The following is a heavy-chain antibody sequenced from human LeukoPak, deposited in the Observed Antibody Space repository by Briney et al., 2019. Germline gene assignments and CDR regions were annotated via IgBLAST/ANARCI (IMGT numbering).Heavy chain of an antibody. CDR2: IYYSGST. D-gene: IGHD3-3*01. J-gene: IGHJ5*02. V-gene: IGHV4-59*01. Sequence: SETLSLTCTVSGGSISSYYWSWIRQPPGKGLEWIGYIYYSGSTNYNPPLKSRVTISVDTSKNQFSLKLSSVTAADTAVYYCARARGYDFWSGYYSNWFDPWGQGTLVTVSS. CDR3: ARARGYDFWSGYYSNWFDP. CDR1: GGSISSYY.